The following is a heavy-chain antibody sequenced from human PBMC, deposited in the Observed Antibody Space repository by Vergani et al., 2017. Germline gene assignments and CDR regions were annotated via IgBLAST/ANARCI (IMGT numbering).Heavy chain of an antibody. D-gene: IGHD6-25*01. V-gene: IGHV1-18*01. CDR1: GYTFTTYG. J-gene: IGHJ4*02. CDR2: ISAYNGDT. CDR3: ARESKQRTIDY. Sequence: QVQLVQSGAEVKKPGASVKVSCKASGYTFTTYGISWVRQAPGQGLEWMGWISAYNGDTHYAQNFQDRVTMTTDTSTTTAYMELRSLRSDDTAVYYCARESKQRTIDYWGQGTLVTVSS.